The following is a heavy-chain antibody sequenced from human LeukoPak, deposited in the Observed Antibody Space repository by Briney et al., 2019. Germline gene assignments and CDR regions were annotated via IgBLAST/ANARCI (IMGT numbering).Heavy chain of an antibody. Sequence: SETLSLTCTVSGGPISSSSYYWGWIRHPPGKGLEWSGNIYYSGITYYHPSLRSRVAISVDPSKNQFSLKLRSVTAADTAVYYCAREDTVMAPGFDYWGQGTLVTVPS. CDR2: IYYSGIT. J-gene: IGHJ4*02. CDR3: AREDTVMAPGFDY. CDR1: GGPISSSSYY. D-gene: IGHD5-18*01. V-gene: IGHV4-39*07.